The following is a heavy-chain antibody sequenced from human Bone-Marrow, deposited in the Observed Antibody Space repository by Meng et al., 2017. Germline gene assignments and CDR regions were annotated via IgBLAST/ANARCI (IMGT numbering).Heavy chain of an antibody. J-gene: IGHJ2*01. CDR2: INPSGGST. V-gene: IGHV1-46*01. CDR3: ARQADSSGYYFRYFDL. CDR1: GSTFTCTY. Sequence: QVQLVQSGAEVEKTGASVKDSCKASGSTFTCTYMNWVRQAPGQGLEWMGIINPSGGSTSYAQKFQGRVTMTRDTSTSTVYMELSSLRSEDTAVYYCARQADSSGYYFRYFDLWGRGTLVTVSS. D-gene: IGHD3-22*01.